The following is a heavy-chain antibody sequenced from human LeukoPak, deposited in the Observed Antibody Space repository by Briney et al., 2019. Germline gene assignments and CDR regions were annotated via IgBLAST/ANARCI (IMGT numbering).Heavy chain of an antibody. Sequence: GGSLRLSCAASGFTFSSYAMSWVRQAPGKGLEWVSAISGSGGSTYYADSVKGRFTISRDNAMNSLYLQMNSLRAEDTAVYYCAREGGSYYLNWGQGTLVTVSS. CDR1: GFTFSSYA. J-gene: IGHJ4*02. CDR3: AREGGSYYLN. V-gene: IGHV3-23*01. D-gene: IGHD1-26*01. CDR2: ISGSGGST.